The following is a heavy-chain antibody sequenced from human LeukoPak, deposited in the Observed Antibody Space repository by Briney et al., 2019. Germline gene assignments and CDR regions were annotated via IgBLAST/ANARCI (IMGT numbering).Heavy chain of an antibody. CDR3: ARYRGYSYGLDY. CDR1: GGSISSYY. J-gene: IGHJ4*02. Sequence: SKTLSLTCTVSGGSISSYYWSWIRQPPGKGLEWIGYIYYSGSTNYNPSLKSRVTISVDTSKNQFSLKLSSVTAADTAVYYCARYRGYSYGLDYWGQGTLVTVSS. V-gene: IGHV4-59*01. CDR2: IYYSGST. D-gene: IGHD5-18*01.